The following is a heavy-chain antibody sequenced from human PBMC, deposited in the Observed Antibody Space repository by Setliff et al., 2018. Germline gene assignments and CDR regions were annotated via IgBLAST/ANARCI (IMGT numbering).Heavy chain of an antibody. CDR2: IYYSGST. Sequence: PSETLSLTCTVSGGSISSYYWSWIRQPPGKGLEWIGYIYYSGSTNYNPSLKSRVTMTTDTPTSTAYMELRSLTSDDTAVYYCARGPVDFVVVPAAAKFDYWGQGTLVTVSS. CDR1: GGSISSYY. V-gene: IGHV4-59*01. D-gene: IGHD2-2*01. CDR3: ARGPVDFVVVPAAAKFDY. J-gene: IGHJ4*02.